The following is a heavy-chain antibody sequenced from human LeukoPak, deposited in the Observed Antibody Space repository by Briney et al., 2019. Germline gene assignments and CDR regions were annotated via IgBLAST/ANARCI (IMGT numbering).Heavy chain of an antibody. CDR3: ARRYYDFWSAYMDV. Sequence: ASVKVSCKASGYTFTSYDINWVRQATGQGLEWMGWMNPNSGNTGYAQKFQGRVTITRNTSISTAYMKLSSLRSEDTAVYYCARRYYDFWSAYMDVWGKGTTVTVSS. D-gene: IGHD3-3*01. V-gene: IGHV1-8*03. J-gene: IGHJ6*03. CDR1: GYTFTSYD. CDR2: MNPNSGNT.